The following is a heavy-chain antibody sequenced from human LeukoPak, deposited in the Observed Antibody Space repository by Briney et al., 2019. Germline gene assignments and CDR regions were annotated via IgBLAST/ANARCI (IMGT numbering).Heavy chain of an antibody. J-gene: IGHJ6*02. CDR2: VDPREGET. CDR1: GNTLTELS. CDR3: ATFIPRPNEYGDYLYYYYGMDV. D-gene: IGHD4-17*01. V-gene: IGHV1-24*01. Sequence: ASVKVSCKVSGNTLTELSMHWVRQAPGKGLEWMGGVDPREGETFYAQKFQGRVTMTEDTSTDTAYMEVSSLRSEDTAIYYCATFIPRPNEYGDYLYYYYGMDVWGQGTTVTVSS.